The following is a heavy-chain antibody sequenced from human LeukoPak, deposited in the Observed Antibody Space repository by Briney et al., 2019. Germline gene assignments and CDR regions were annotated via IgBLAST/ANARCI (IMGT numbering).Heavy chain of an antibody. Sequence: SETLSLTCTVSGGSISSGSYYWSWIRQPAGKGLEWIGRIYTSGCTNYNPSLKSRVTISVDTSKNQFSLKLSSVTAADTAVYYCARYPLGGANNWFDPWGQGTLVTVSS. CDR1: GGSISSGSYY. CDR3: ARYPLGGANNWFDP. D-gene: IGHD4/OR15-4a*01. V-gene: IGHV4-61*02. CDR2: IYTSGCT. J-gene: IGHJ5*02.